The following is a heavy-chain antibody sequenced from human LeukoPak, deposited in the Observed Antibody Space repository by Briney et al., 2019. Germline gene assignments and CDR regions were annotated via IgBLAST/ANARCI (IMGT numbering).Heavy chain of an antibody. J-gene: IGHJ4*02. CDR2: MNPNSGNT. V-gene: IGHV1-8*03. Sequence: ASVKVSCKASGYTFTSYDINWVRQATGQGLEWMGWMNPNSGNTGYAQKFQGRVTITRNTSISTAYMELSSLRSEDTAVYYCAASNYDILTGYYFLLDYRGQGTLVTVSS. CDR3: AASNYDILTGYYFLLDY. CDR1: GYTFTSYD. D-gene: IGHD3-9*01.